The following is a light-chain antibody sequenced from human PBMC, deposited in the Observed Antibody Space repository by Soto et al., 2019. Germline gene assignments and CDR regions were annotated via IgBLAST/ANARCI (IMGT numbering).Light chain of an antibody. CDR1: SSDVGGYNY. CDR3: SSYTSISTHVV. Sequence: QSALTQPASVSGSPGPSITISCTGTSSDVGGYNYVSWYQQHPGKAPKLMIYEVSNRPSGVSNRFSGSKSGNTDSLTISGLQAEDEADYYCSSYTSISTHVVFGGGTKLTVL. J-gene: IGLJ2*01. V-gene: IGLV2-14*01. CDR2: EVS.